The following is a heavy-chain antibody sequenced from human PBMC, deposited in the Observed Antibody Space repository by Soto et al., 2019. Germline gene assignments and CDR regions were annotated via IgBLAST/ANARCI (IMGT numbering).Heavy chain of an antibody. V-gene: IGHV3-11*06. D-gene: IGHD1-26*01. CDR1: GFNFGDYY. Sequence: QMQLVESGGDLVKPGGSLRLSCAASGFNFGDYYMSWVRQAPGKGLEWVSFVSSTGGYTTYSDSVGGRFTVSRDNGKNSLHLQLNSLRVDDTAVYYCARLRVGVNWYFDLWGRGTLVTVSS. CDR2: VSSTGGYT. CDR3: ARLRVGVNWYFDL. J-gene: IGHJ2*01.